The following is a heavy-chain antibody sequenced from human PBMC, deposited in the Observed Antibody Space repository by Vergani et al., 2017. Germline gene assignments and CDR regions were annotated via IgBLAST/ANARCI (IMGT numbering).Heavy chain of an antibody. J-gene: IGHJ3*02. Sequence: EVQLVESGGGLVKPGGSLRLSCAASGFTFSSYSMNWVRQAPGKGLEWVSSISSSSSYIYYADSVKGRFTISRDNAKNSLYLQMNSLRAEDTAVYYCARVXPADYGGNPDAFDIWGQGTMVTVSS. CDR2: ISSSSSYI. CDR1: GFTFSSYS. CDR3: ARVXPADYGGNPDAFDI. V-gene: IGHV3-21*01. D-gene: IGHD4-23*01.